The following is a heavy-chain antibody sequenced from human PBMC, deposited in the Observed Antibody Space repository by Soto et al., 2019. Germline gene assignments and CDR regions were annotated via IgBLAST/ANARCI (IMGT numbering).Heavy chain of an antibody. CDR3: AKGVRLGYCSSTRCYLDY. CDR2: ISYDGSNK. V-gene: IGHV3-30*18. Sequence: GGSLRLSCAASGFTFSSYGMHWVRQAPGKGLEWVAVISYDGSNKYYADSVKGRFTISRDNSKNTLYLQMNSLRAEDTAVYYCAKGVRLGYCSSTRCYLDYWCQGT. CDR1: GFTFSSYG. J-gene: IGHJ4*02. D-gene: IGHD2-2*01.